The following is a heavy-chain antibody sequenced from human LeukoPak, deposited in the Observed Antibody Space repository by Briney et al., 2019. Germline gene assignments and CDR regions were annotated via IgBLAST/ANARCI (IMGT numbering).Heavy chain of an antibody. J-gene: IGHJ6*03. Sequence: TSETLSLTCTVSGGSISSSSYYWGWIRQPPGKGLEWIGSIYYSGSTHYNPSLKSRVTISVDTSKNQFSLKLSSVTAADTAVYYCARSLRDYYYYMDVWGKGTTVTVSS. CDR3: ARSLRDYYYYMDV. CDR2: IYYSGST. CDR1: GGSISSSSYY. V-gene: IGHV4-39*07.